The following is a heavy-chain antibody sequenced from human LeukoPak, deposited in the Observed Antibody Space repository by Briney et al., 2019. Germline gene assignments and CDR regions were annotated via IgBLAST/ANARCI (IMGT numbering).Heavy chain of an antibody. J-gene: IGHJ6*03. CDR3: ARQSGSYRVFYYYYYMDV. V-gene: IGHV4-39*01. Sequence: SETLSLTCIVSRGSISSSSYYWGWFRQPPGKGLEWIGSIYYSGSTYYNPSLKSRVTISVDTSKNQFSLKLSSVTAADTAVYYCARQSGSYRVFYYYYYMDVWGKGTTVTISS. D-gene: IGHD3-16*02. CDR2: IYYSGST. CDR1: RGSISSSSYY.